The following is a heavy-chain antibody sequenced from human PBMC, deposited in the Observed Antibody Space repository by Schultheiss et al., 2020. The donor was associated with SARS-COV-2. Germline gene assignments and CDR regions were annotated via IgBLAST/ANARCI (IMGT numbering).Heavy chain of an antibody. Sequence: SETLSLTCTVSGGSISSYYWSWIRQPPGKGLEWIGEINHSGSTNYNPSLKSRVTISIDTSKNQFSLKLSSVTAADTAVYYCAKDGCGSSSCEIDYWGQGTLVTVSS. V-gene: IGHV4-59*01. CDR2: INHSGST. J-gene: IGHJ4*02. CDR3: AKDGCGSSSCEIDY. D-gene: IGHD6-13*01. CDR1: GGSISSYY.